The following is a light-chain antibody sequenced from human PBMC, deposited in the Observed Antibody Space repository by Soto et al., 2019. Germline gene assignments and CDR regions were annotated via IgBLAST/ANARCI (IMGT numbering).Light chain of an antibody. CDR1: SSVVGGYTY. V-gene: IGLV2-14*01. Sequence: QSALTQPASVSGSPGQSITISCTGISSVVGGYTYVSWYQQHPGKAPKLLLYEVSNRPSGVSNRFSGSKSGNTASLTISGLQAEDEADYYCSSYTSSNTYVFGSGTQLTVL. CDR2: EVS. J-gene: IGLJ7*01. CDR3: SSYTSSNTYV.